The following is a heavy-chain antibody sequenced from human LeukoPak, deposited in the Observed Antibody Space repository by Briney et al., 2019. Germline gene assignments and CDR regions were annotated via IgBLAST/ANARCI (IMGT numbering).Heavy chain of an antibody. CDR2: ISGSGGST. V-gene: IGHV3-23*01. CDR3: AKALPGDGVLDY. D-gene: IGHD3-10*01. Sequence: PWGSLGLSCAASGFTFSSYAMSWVRQVPGKGLEWVSAISGSGGSTYYADSVKGRFTISRDNSKNTLYLQMNSLRAEDTAVYYCAKALPGDGVLDYWGQGTLVTVSS. CDR1: GFTFSSYA. J-gene: IGHJ4*02.